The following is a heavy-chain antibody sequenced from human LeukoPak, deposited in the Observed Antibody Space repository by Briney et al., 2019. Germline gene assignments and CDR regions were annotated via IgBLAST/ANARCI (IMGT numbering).Heavy chain of an antibody. J-gene: IGHJ4*02. V-gene: IGHV1-69*05. CDR3: ATVDTAMVIIY. CDR1: GDTFISYA. Sequence: GASVKVSCKASGDTFISYAISWVRQAPGQGLEWMGRIIPIFGTANYAQKFHGRVTITTDESTSTPYMELSSLRSEDTAVYYCATVDTAMVIIYWGQGTLVTVSS. CDR2: IIPIFGTA. D-gene: IGHD5-18*01.